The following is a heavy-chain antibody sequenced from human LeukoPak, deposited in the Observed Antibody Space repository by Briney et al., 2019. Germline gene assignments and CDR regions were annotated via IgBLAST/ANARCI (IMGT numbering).Heavy chain of an antibody. V-gene: IGHV3-23*01. CDR1: GFTFSTYA. D-gene: IGHD5-24*01. CDR3: ARSGTEDGYNIYFDH. J-gene: IGHJ4*02. Sequence: GGSLRLSCATSGFTFSTYAMSWVRQASGKGLEWVSLISGSGSGTHYADSVKGRFTISRDNSKNMLYLHMNTLRADDTAVYYCARSGTEDGYNIYFDHWGQGTLVTVSS. CDR2: ISGSGSGT.